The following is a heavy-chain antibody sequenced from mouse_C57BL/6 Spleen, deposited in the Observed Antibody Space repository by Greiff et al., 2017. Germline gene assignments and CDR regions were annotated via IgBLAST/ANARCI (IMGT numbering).Heavy chain of an antibody. V-gene: IGHV14-1*01. CDR1: GFNINDYY. CDR3: TTGGGSSHFDY. J-gene: IGHJ2*01. D-gene: IGHD1-1*01. Sequence: VQLQQSGAELVRPGASVKLSCTASGFNINDYYMHWVKQRPEQGLEWIGGIDPEDGDTDYAPKFQGKATMTADTSSNTAYLQLSSLTSEDTAVYYCTTGGGSSHFDYWGQGTTLTVSS. CDR2: IDPEDGDT.